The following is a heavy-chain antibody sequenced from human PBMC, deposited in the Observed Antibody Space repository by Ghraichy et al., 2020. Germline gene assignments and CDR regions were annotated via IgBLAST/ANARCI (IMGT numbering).Heavy chain of an antibody. D-gene: IGHD3-10*01. CDR2: IYYSGSN. J-gene: IGHJ4*02. Sequence: QPPGKGLEWISYIYYSGSNDYNPSIKSRVTISVDTSKNQFSLKLSSVTAADTAVYYCARARFWELLPFDYLGQGTLVTVSS. CDR3: ARARFWELLPFDY. V-gene: IGHV4-59*01.